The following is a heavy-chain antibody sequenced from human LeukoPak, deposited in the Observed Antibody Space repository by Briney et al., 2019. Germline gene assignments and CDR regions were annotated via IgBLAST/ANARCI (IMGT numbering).Heavy chain of an antibody. CDR1: GGSISSSDYF. D-gene: IGHD4-17*01. Sequence: PSETLSLTCTVSGGSISSSDYFWGWVRQSPGKGLEWIGSIFYSGSTYYNPSLRSRLTMSVDTSKNQFSLKLSSVAAADTAVYYCARGINTVTTLNYYYGMDVWGQGTTVTVSS. V-gene: IGHV4-39*01. CDR3: ARGINTVTTLNYYYGMDV. CDR2: IFYSGST. J-gene: IGHJ6*02.